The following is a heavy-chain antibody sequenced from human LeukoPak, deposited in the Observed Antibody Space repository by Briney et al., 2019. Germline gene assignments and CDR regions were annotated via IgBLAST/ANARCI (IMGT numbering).Heavy chain of an antibody. V-gene: IGHV3-23*01. Sequence: GGSLRLFCAASGLTISSYAMNWPGHATGKGLECFTSISNCDGSTYYADFVKGRFTISRDNSKNTLHLQMNSLRAEDTAVYYCAKSLGVGGYTRYKGFDQWGQGTLVTVSS. CDR2: ISNCDGST. CDR1: GLTISSYA. D-gene: IGHD5-24*01. J-gene: IGHJ4*02. CDR3: AKSLGVGGYTRYKGFDQ.